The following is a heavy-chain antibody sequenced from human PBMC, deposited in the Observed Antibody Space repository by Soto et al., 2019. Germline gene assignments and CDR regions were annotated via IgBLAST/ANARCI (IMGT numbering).Heavy chain of an antibody. CDR3: ARFDRFTIFGVGQYYFDY. J-gene: IGHJ4*02. Sequence: ASVKVSCKASGYIFTDYYMHWVRQAPGQELGWMGRINPNSGGTNYVQKFQGRVTMTRDTSISTAYTELNSLRAEDTAVYYCARFDRFTIFGVGQYYFDYWGQGTLVTVPQ. CDR2: INPNSGGT. V-gene: IGHV1-2*06. CDR1: GYIFTDYY. D-gene: IGHD3-3*01.